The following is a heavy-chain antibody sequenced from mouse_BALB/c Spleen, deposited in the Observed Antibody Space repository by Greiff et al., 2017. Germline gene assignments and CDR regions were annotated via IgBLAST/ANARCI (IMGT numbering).Heavy chain of an antibody. CDR2: ISSGGSYT. Sequence: EVMLVESGGGLVKPGGSLKLSCAASGFTFSSYAMSWVRQTPEKRLEWVATISSGGSYTYYPDSVKGRFTISRDNAKNTLYLQMSSLRSEDTAMYYCARLLLRGYAMDYWGQGTSVTVSS. D-gene: IGHD1-1*01. V-gene: IGHV5-9-1*01. CDR1: GFTFSSYA. J-gene: IGHJ4*01. CDR3: ARLLLRGYAMDY.